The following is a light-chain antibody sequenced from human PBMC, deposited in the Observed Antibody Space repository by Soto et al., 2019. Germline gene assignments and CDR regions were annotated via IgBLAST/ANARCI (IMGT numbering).Light chain of an antibody. V-gene: IGLV2-14*03. CDR2: DVN. CDR1: SSDVGAYNH. Sequence: QSALTQPASVSGSPGQSITITCTGTSSDVGAYNHVSWYQQHPGKAPKLMIYDVNMWPSGVSHRFSGSKSGYTASLTISGLQAEDEPDYYCSSYASSTSVLFGGGTKLTVL. CDR3: SSYASSTSVL. J-gene: IGLJ2*01.